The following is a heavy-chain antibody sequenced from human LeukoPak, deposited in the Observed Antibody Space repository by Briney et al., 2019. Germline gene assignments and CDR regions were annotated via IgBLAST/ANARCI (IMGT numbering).Heavy chain of an antibody. D-gene: IGHD2-2*01. V-gene: IGHV3-30-3*01. Sequence: GGSLRLSCAASGFTFSSYAMHWVRQAPGKGLEWVAVISYDGSNKYYADSVKGRFTISRDNSKNTLYLQMNSLRAEDTAVYYCAREADQYCSSTSCYPHFDYWGQGTLVTVPS. CDR2: ISYDGSNK. CDR1: GFTFSSYA. J-gene: IGHJ4*02. CDR3: AREADQYCSSTSCYPHFDY.